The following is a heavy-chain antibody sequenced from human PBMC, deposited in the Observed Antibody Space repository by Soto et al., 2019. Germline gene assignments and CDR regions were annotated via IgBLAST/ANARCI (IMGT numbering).Heavy chain of an antibody. CDR1: GGSINNGGYS. J-gene: IGHJ4*02. Sequence: QLQLQESGSGLVKPSQTLNLTCAVSGGSINNGGYSWSWIRQPPGKGLEWTGDIYPSGRTSYNPSLKSRVTISVDRSENRFFLNVTSVTAVDTAVYYCARRGTYYFDSWGQGTLVTVSS. CDR3: ARRGTYYFDS. D-gene: IGHD1-26*01. V-gene: IGHV4-30-2*01. CDR2: IYPSGRT.